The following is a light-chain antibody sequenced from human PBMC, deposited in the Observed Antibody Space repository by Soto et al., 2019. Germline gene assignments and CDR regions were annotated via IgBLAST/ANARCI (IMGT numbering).Light chain of an antibody. CDR3: QQYGRSKRWT. J-gene: IGKJ1*01. V-gene: IGKV3-20*01. CDR1: QTITGTY. Sequence: DIVLTHSPGTLSLSPGERATLSYRASQTITGTYLAWYQQKPGQAPRLLIHGASTRATGIPDRFSGGGTGTDFNLNISRVEPEDFAMYYCQQYGRSKRWTFGQGTKVDIK. CDR2: GAS.